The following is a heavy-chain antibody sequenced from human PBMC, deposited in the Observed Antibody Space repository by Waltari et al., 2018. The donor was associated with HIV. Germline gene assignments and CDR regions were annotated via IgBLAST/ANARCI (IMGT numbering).Heavy chain of an antibody. V-gene: IGHV3-23*01. Sequence: VELLESGGGLEQPGGSLRPSCPASGSPFNRSAMAWVRKASGKGLEWVSLITDTGESTYYADSVKGRFTISRDNAKKTVYLHMNGLRAEDTAVYYCAKKFGHYDLLTAFDYWGQGTLVIVSS. CDR1: GSPFNRSA. J-gene: IGHJ4*02. CDR3: AKKFGHYDLLTAFDY. CDR2: ITDTGEST. D-gene: IGHD3-9*01.